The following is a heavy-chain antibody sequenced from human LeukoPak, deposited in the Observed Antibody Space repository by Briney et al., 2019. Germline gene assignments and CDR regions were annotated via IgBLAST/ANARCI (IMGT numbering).Heavy chain of an antibody. CDR3: ARRIDYDILTGYYRTGNAFDI. D-gene: IGHD3-9*01. Sequence: ASVKVSCKASGYTFTGYYMHWVRQAPGQGLEWMGWINPNSGGTNYAQKFQGRVTMTRDTSISTAYMELSSLRSEDTVVYYCARRIDYDILTGYYRTGNAFDIWGQGTMVTVSS. CDR1: GYTFTGYY. V-gene: IGHV1-2*02. CDR2: INPNSGGT. J-gene: IGHJ3*02.